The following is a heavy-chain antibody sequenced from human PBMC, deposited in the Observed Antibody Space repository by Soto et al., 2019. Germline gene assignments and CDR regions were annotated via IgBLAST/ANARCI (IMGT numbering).Heavy chain of an antibody. CDR2: LSGSGGTT. V-gene: IGHV3-23*01. CDR3: AKVHGTYGPNWIXS. J-gene: IGHJ5*01. Sequence: GGSLRLSCAASGFTFSSYAMSWVRQSPGKGLEWVSTLSGSGGTTYYADSVKGQFTISRDNSKSTLYLQMNSLRAEDTAVYYCAKVHGTYGPNWIXSWGQGTLVTVSS. CDR1: GFTFSSYA. D-gene: IGHD3-10*01.